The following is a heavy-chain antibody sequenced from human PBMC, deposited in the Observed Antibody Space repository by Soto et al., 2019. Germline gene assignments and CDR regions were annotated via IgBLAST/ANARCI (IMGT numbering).Heavy chain of an antibody. CDR3: ARRYGWAFDI. CDR1: GGSLSSDPFS. J-gene: IGHJ3*02. Sequence: SETLSLTCTVSGGSLSSDPFSWGWIRQPPEKGLEWIGTFSYSGSTYYNPSLESRVTISVDTSKNQFSLKVSSVTAADTAVYYCARRYGWAFDIWGQGTMVT. V-gene: IGHV4-39*01. D-gene: IGHD3-16*01. CDR2: FSYSGST.